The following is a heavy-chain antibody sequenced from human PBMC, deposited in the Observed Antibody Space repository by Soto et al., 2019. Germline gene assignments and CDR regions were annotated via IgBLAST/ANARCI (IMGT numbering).Heavy chain of an antibody. CDR2: IKTRDEGETT. D-gene: IGHD2-15*01. J-gene: IGHJ6*02. V-gene: IGHV3-15*07. CDR3: TTGSVEGF. CDR1: GFSVSNAW. Sequence: EVQLVDSGGGLVKPGGSLRLSCEASGFSVSNAWMNWVRQAPGKGLEWVGRIKTRDEGETTNYAAPVKGRFTISRDYSKNTLYLHMNSLKAEDTAVYYCTTGSVEGFWGQGTTVTVSS.